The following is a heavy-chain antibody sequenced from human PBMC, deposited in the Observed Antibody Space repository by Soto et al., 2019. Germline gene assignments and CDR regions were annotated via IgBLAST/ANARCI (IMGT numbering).Heavy chain of an antibody. D-gene: IGHD3-22*01. V-gene: IGHV3-30-3*01. Sequence: SLRLSCAASGFTFSSYAMHWVRQAPGKGLEWVAVISYDGSNKYYADSVKGRFTISRDNSKNTLYLQMNSLRAEDTAVYYCARDEYYYDSSGYRPNQSFDYWGQGTLVTVSS. CDR3: ARDEYYYDSSGYRPNQSFDY. J-gene: IGHJ4*02. CDR2: ISYDGSNK. CDR1: GFTFSSYA.